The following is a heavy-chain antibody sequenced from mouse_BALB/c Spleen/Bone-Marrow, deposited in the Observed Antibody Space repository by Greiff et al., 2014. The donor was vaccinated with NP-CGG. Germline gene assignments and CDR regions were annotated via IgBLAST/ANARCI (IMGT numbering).Heavy chain of an antibody. CDR3: ARFSQLGLLAY. CDR2: IYPGSGST. Sequence: QVQLQQSGAELVKPGTSVKLSRKASGYNFTSYWINWVKLRPGQGLEWIGDIYPGSGSTNYNEKFKNKATLTVDTSSSTAYMQLSSLASEDSALYYCARFSQLGLLAYWGQGTLVTVSA. CDR1: GYNFTSYW. J-gene: IGHJ3*01. D-gene: IGHD3-1*01. V-gene: IGHV1-55*01.